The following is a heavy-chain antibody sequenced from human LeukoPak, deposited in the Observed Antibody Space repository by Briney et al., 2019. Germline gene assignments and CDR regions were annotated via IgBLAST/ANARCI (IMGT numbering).Heavy chain of an antibody. J-gene: IGHJ4*02. Sequence: PGGSLRLSCAASGFTVSSNYMSWVRQAPGKGLEWVSVIYSGGSTYYADSVKGRFTISRDNSKNTLYLQMNSLRAEDTAVYYCAKDIRGYSYGYVDYWGQGTLVTVSS. D-gene: IGHD5-18*01. CDR2: IYSGGST. V-gene: IGHV3-66*01. CDR1: GFTVSSNY. CDR3: AKDIRGYSYGYVDY.